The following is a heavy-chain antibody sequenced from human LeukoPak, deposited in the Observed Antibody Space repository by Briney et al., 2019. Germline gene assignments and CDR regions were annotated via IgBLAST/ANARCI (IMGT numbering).Heavy chain of an antibody. J-gene: IGHJ4*02. Sequence: SVKVSCKASGGTFSSYAISWVRQAPGQGLEWMGGIIPIFGTANYAQKFQGRVTITADESTSTAYMELSSLRSEDTAVYCCARESPGTAMAYFDYWGRGTLVTVSS. CDR2: IIPIFGTA. CDR3: ARESPGTAMAYFDY. D-gene: IGHD5-18*01. V-gene: IGHV1-69*13. CDR1: GGTFSSYA.